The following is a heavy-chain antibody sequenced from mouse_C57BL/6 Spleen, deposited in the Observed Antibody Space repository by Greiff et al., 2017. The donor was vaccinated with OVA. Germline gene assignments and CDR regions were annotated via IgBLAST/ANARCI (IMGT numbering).Heavy chain of an antibody. CDR1: GFSLTSYG. V-gene: IGHV2-2*01. J-gene: IGHJ3*01. CDR2: IWSGGST. D-gene: IGHD1-1*01. CDR3: ARNGDYYGSSPLAY. Sequence: VQLQQSGPGLVQPSQSLSITCTVSGFSLTSYGVHWVRQSPGKGLEWLGVIWSGGSTDYNAAFISRLSISKDNSKSQVFFKMNSLQADDTAIYYCARNGDYYGSSPLAYWGQGTLVTVSA.